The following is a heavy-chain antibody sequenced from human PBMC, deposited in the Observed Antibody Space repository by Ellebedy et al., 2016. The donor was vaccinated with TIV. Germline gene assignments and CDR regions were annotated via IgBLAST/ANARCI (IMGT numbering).Heavy chain of an antibody. Sequence: SETLSLTCIVSGGSISSYYWSWIRQPPGKGLEWIGYIYYSGSTNYNPSLKSRVTISVDTSKNQFSLKLSSVTAADTAVYYCARGYYDFWRSDYYGMDVWGQGTTVTVSS. CDR1: GGSISSYY. CDR3: ARGYYDFWRSDYYGMDV. V-gene: IGHV4-59*01. CDR2: IYYSGST. D-gene: IGHD3-3*01. J-gene: IGHJ6*02.